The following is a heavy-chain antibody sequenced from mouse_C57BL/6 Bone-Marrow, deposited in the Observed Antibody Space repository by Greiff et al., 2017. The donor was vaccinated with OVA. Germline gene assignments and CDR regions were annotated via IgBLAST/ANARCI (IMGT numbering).Heavy chain of an antibody. V-gene: IGHV10-3*01. Sequence: EVKLMESGGGLVQPKGSLKLSCAASGFTFNTYAMHWVRQAPGQGLEWVARIRSKSSNYATYYADSVKDRFTISRDDSQSMLYLQMNNLKTEDTAMYYCVRDRGNYYGSSYAMDYWGQGTSVTVSS. J-gene: IGHJ4*01. D-gene: IGHD1-1*01. CDR3: VRDRGNYYGSSYAMDY. CDR1: GFTFNTYA. CDR2: IRSKSSNYAT.